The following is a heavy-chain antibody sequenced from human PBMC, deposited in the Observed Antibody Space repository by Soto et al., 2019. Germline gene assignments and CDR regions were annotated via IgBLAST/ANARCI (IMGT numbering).Heavy chain of an antibody. CDR2: ISYDGSNK. CDR1: GFTFSSYG. Sequence: GESLKISCAASGFTFSSYGMHWVRQAPGKGLEWVAVISYDGSNKYYADSVKGRFTISRDNSKNTLYLQMNSLRAEDTAVYYCAKDIHIAVAGSLDYFDYWGQGTLVTVSS. J-gene: IGHJ4*02. CDR3: AKDIHIAVAGSLDYFDY. D-gene: IGHD6-19*01. V-gene: IGHV3-30*18.